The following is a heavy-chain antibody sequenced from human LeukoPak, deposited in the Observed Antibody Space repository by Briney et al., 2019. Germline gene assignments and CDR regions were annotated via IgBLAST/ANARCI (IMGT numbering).Heavy chain of an antibody. CDR3: ARRWTTMTDDYFDY. Sequence: GKSLRLSCAASGFTFSNYAMHWVRQAPGKGLEWVSLISSGGTYEYYADSVKGRFTISRDNSKNTLYLQLNSLRAEDTAVYYCARRWTTMTDDYFDYWGQGTLVIVSS. V-gene: IGHV3-30*01. J-gene: IGHJ4*02. D-gene: IGHD4-17*01. CDR1: GFTFSNYA. CDR2: ISSGGTYE.